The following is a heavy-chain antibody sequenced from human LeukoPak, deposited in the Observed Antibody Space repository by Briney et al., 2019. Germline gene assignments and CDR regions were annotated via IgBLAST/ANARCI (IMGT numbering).Heavy chain of an antibody. D-gene: IGHD1-1*01. V-gene: IGHV4-39*01. Sequence: SETLSLTCTVSGVSISSTSYYWGWIRQPPGKGLEWIGSIYYSGRTYYNPSLKSRVTTSVDTSKNQFSLKLSSVTAADTAVYYCARPLGLEYGPDAFDIWGQGTMVTVSS. CDR2: IYYSGRT. J-gene: IGHJ3*02. CDR1: GVSISSTSYY. CDR3: ARPLGLEYGPDAFDI.